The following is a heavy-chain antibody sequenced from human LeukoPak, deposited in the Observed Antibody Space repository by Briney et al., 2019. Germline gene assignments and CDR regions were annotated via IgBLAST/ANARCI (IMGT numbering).Heavy chain of an antibody. CDR2: IYHSGST. CDR3: ARDLYDDNRCFDF. D-gene: IGHD1-14*01. Sequence: SQTLSLTCTVSGGSISSGGYYWSWIRQPPGKGLEWIGYIYHSGSTFYNPSLKSRVTISLDRSKNQFSLKLSSVTAADTAVYYCARDLYDDNRCFDFWGQGILVTVSS. CDR1: GGSISSGGYY. J-gene: IGHJ4*02. V-gene: IGHV4-30-2*01.